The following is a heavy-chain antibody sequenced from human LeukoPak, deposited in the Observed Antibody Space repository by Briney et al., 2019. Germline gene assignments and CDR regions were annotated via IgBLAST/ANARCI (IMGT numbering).Heavy chain of an antibody. V-gene: IGHV3-66*01. CDR2: IYSGGST. J-gene: IGHJ4*02. D-gene: IGHD1-26*01. CDR3: AKESQLSYSGTFYIDY. Sequence: GGSLRLSCAASGFTVSSNYMSWVRQAPGKGLEWVSVIYSGGSTYYADSVKGRFTISRDNSKNTLYLLLDSLRVEDTAVYFCAKESQLSYSGTFYIDYWGQGALVTVSS. CDR1: GFTVSSNY.